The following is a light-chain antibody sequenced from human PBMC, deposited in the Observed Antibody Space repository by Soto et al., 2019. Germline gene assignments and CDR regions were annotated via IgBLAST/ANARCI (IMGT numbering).Light chain of an antibody. V-gene: IGKV3-20*01. CDR1: QSVSSSY. Sequence: EIVLTQSPGTLSLSPGERATLSCRASQSVSSSYLAWYQQKPGQAPRLLIYGASSRAIDIPDRYSGSGPGPDFTLTISRLETDVCAVYYCHQYGSSPPTFGQGTKVDI. CDR3: HQYGSSPPT. J-gene: IGKJ1*01. CDR2: GAS.